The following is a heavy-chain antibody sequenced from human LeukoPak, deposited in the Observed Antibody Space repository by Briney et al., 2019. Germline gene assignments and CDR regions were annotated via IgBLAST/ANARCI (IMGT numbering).Heavy chain of an antibody. J-gene: IGHJ4*02. Sequence: GGSLRLSCAAPGFTFSSYWMSWVRQAPGKGLEWVANIKQDGSEKYYVDSVKGRFTISGDNSKNTLYLQMNSLRAEDTAVYYCAKEVAPRRDYFDYWGQGTLVTVSS. V-gene: IGHV3-7*01. CDR1: GFTFSSYW. CDR3: AKEVAPRRDYFDY. CDR2: IKQDGSEK. D-gene: IGHD2-15*01.